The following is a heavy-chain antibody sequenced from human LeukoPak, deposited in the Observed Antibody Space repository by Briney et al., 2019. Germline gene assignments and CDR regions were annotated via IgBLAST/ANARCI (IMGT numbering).Heavy chain of an antibody. CDR2: ISAYNGNT. CDR3: ARDLVGYSGYEPIGY. D-gene: IGHD5-12*01. Sequence: ASVKVSCKASGYTFTSYGISWVRQAAGQGLEWMGWISAYNGNTNYAQKLQGRVTMTTDTSTSTAYMELRSLRSDDTAVYYCARDLVGYSGYEPIGYWGQGTLVTVSS. CDR1: GYTFTSYG. J-gene: IGHJ4*02. V-gene: IGHV1-18*01.